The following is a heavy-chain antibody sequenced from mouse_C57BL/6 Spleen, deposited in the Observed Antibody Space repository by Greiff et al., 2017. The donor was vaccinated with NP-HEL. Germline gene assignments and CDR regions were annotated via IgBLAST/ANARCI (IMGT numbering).Heavy chain of an antibody. Sequence: VKLMESGPGLVAPSQSLSITCTVSGFSLTSYGVDWVRQSPGKGLEWLGVIWGVGSTNYNSALKSRLSISKDNSKSQVFLKMNSLQTDDTAMYYCASFYDGYGFAYWGQGTLVTVSA. CDR2: IWGVGST. CDR3: ASFYDGYGFAY. J-gene: IGHJ3*01. CDR1: GFSLTSYG. D-gene: IGHD2-3*01. V-gene: IGHV2-6*01.